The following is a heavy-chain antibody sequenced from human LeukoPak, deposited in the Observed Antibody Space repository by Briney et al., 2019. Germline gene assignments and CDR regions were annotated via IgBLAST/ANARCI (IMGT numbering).Heavy chain of an antibody. CDR3: ARHRAEMATITDDAFDM. CDR2: IYTTGNT. CDR1: GSSIGTYS. Sequence: SETLSLTCTVSGSSIGTYSWSWIRQPPGKGLEGIGYIYTTGNTHYNPSLKSRVTMSLDKSKNQFSLRLSSVTAADAAVFYCARHRAEMATITDDAFDMWGQGTMVTVSS. V-gene: IGHV4-4*09. J-gene: IGHJ3*02. D-gene: IGHD5-24*01.